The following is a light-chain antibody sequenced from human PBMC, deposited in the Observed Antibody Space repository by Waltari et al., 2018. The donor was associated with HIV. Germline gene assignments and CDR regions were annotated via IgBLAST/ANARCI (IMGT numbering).Light chain of an antibody. CDR2: KGS. J-gene: IGLJ3*02. CDR1: ALPKQY. CDR3: QSASSSSTYWV. V-gene: IGLV3-25*03. Sequence: SYELTQPPSVSVSPGQTARITCSGDALPKQYAYWYRQKPGQAPVVVIDKGSERPSGVPERLSGPRSGTTVTLTISGGQAEDEADHYWQSASSSSTYWVFGGGTKLTVL.